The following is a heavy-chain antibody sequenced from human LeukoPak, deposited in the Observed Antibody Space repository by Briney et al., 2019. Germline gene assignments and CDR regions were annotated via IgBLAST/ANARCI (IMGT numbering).Heavy chain of an antibody. Sequence: SETLSLTCTVSGGSFSSYYWSWIRQPPGKGLEWIGYIYYSGSTNYNPSLKSRVTISVDTSKNQFSLKLSSVTAADTAVYYCARETYYDFWSGYINDAFDIWGQGTMVTVSS. CDR2: IYYSGST. CDR1: GGSFSSYY. D-gene: IGHD3-3*01. CDR3: ARETYYDFWSGYINDAFDI. J-gene: IGHJ3*02. V-gene: IGHV4-59*01.